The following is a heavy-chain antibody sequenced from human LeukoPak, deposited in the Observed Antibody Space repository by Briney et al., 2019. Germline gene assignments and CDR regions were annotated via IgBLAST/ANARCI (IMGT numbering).Heavy chain of an antibody. CDR3: VCLGGDFAPYYYSGVDV. V-gene: IGHV3-48*02. CDR1: GFTFSANS. Sequence: GGSLRLSCAASGFTFSANSMNWVRRAPGKGLEWVSYITNSGNTIYYGDSVKGRFTISRDNTNNLLYLQMNSLRDEDTAVYYCVCLGGDFAPYYYSGVDVWGQGTTVTVSS. D-gene: IGHD3-16*01. CDR2: ITNSGNTI. J-gene: IGHJ6*02.